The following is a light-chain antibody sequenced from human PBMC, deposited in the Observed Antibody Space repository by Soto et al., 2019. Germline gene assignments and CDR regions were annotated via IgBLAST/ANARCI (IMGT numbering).Light chain of an antibody. CDR3: RSFAGSGATWV. Sequence: QSALTQPASVSGSPGQSITISCTGTNSDVGSYNFVSWYQQHPGKVPKLIIYEATKRPSGLSNRFSGSKSGNTASLTISGLQAEDEADYYCRSFAGSGATWVFGGGTKLTVL. J-gene: IGLJ3*02. CDR1: NSDVGSYNF. V-gene: IGLV2-23*01. CDR2: EAT.